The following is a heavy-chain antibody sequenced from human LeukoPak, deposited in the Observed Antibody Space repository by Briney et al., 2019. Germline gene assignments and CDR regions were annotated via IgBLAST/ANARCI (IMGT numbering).Heavy chain of an antibody. J-gene: IGHJ4*02. Sequence: ASVKVSCKASGCTFTGYYMHWVRQAPGQGPEWTGWINPNSGGTNYAQKFQGRVTMTRDTSISTAYMELSRLRSDDTAVYYCARAEGGYDSSGYYPPGHLDYWGQGTLVTVSS. CDR2: INPNSGGT. CDR3: ARAEGGYDSSGYYPPGHLDY. CDR1: GCTFTGYY. V-gene: IGHV1-2*02. D-gene: IGHD3-22*01.